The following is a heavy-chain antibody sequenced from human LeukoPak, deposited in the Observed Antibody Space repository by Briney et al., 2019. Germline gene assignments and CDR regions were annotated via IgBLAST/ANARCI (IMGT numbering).Heavy chain of an antibody. V-gene: IGHV3-23*01. CDR2: ISGSGGST. Sequence: PGGSLRLSCAASGFTFSSYGMSWVRQAPGKGLEWVSAISGSGGSTYYADSVKGRFTISRDNSKNTLYLQMNSLRAEDTAVYYCAKDGSGGKVLLWFGGYFDYWGQGTLVTVSS. CDR1: GFTFSSYG. D-gene: IGHD3-10*01. J-gene: IGHJ4*02. CDR3: AKDGSGGKVLLWFGGYFDY.